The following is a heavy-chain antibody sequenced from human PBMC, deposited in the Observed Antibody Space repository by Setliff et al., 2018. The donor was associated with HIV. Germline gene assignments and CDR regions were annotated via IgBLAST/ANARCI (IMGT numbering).Heavy chain of an antibody. CDR3: ARDTHYFDRRDYYFYIDV. D-gene: IGHD3-22*01. CDR2: ITPIFGTI. J-gene: IGHJ6*03. V-gene: IGHV1-69*13. Sequence: SVKVSCKASGGTFSNYAINWVRQAPGQGLEWVGGITPIFGTINYAPKFLGRVTITADEYTSTAYMELSSLTSEDTAVYYCARDTHYFDRRDYYFYIDVWGKGTTVTVSS. CDR1: GGTFSNYA.